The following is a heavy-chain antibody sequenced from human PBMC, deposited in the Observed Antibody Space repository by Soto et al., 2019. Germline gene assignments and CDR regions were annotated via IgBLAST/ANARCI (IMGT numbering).Heavy chain of an antibody. CDR1: GFTFSNYA. CDR2: VTRGGSA. V-gene: IGHV3-23*01. J-gene: IGHJ6*02. Sequence: GGSLRLSCAASGFTFSNYAMTWVRQAPGKGLEWVSGVTRGGSAYYADSVKGRFTISRDNSKNTVFLQMNSLRAEDTAIYYCAKDDCSICNGPAYNFDMDVWGQGTTVTVYS. CDR3: AKDDCSICNGPAYNFDMDV. D-gene: IGHD2-15*01.